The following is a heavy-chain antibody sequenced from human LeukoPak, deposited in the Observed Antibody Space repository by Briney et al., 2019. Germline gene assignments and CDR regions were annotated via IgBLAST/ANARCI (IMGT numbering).Heavy chain of an antibody. CDR3: ARHSSSWYWFDP. V-gene: IGHV1-18*04. CDR1: GYTFTGYY. Sequence: AASVKVSCKASGYTFTGYYMHWVRQAPGQGLEWMGWISAYNGNTNCAQKLQGRVTMTTDTSTSTAYMELRSLRSDDTAVYFCARHSSSWYWFDPWGQGTLVTVSS. J-gene: IGHJ5*02. CDR2: ISAYNGNT. D-gene: IGHD6-13*01.